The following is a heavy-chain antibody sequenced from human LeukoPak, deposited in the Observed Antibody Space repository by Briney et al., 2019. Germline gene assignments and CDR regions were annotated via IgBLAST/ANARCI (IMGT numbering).Heavy chain of an antibody. V-gene: IGHV3-30-3*01. Sequence: GGSLRLSCAASGFTFSSYAMHWVRQAPGKGLEWVAAISYDGSNNYYADSVKGRFTISRDNSKNTLYLQMNSLRAEDTAVYYCARDIYSGLLAGYFDYWGQGTLVTVSS. D-gene: IGHD5-12*01. CDR2: ISYDGSNN. J-gene: IGHJ4*02. CDR3: ARDIYSGLLAGYFDY. CDR1: GFTFSSYA.